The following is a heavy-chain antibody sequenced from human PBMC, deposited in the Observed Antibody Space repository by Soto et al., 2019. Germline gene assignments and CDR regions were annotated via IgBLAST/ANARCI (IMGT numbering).Heavy chain of an antibody. CDR3: ARDARGXXXXDEMDI. J-gene: IGHJ6*02. V-gene: IGHV1-2*02. Sequence: ASVKVSCKASGYIFTGYHIAWVRQAPGRGLEWMGWINPNSGDTEYAQYFQGRVTMTRDTSFNLVYMEMSGLMSDDTAVYYCARDARGXXXXDEMDIWGQGTTVTVSS. CDR2: INPNSGDT. CDR1: GYIFTGYH.